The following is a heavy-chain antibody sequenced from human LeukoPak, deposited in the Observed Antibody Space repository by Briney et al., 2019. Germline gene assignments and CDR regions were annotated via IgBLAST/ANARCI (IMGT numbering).Heavy chain of an antibody. CDR2: ISSSSSTI. D-gene: IGHD1-7*01. V-gene: IGHV3-48*04. CDR3: ARGDSWNSYYYYYMDV. CDR1: GFTFGSYS. Sequence: PGGSLRLSCAASGFTFGSYSMNWVRQAPGKGLEWVSYISSSSSTIYYADSVKGRFTISRDNAENSLYLEMNSLRAEDTAVYYCARGDSWNSYYYYYMDVWGKGTTVTVSS. J-gene: IGHJ6*03.